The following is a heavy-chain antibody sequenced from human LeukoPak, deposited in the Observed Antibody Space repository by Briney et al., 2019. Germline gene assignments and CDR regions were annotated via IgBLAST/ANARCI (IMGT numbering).Heavy chain of an antibody. CDR3: ARYGSGSYSADY. CDR2: ISSSSSFI. V-gene: IGHV3-21*01. J-gene: IGHJ4*02. D-gene: IGHD3-10*01. Sequence: GRSLRLSCAASGFTFSTYTMNWVRQAPGKGLEWVSSISSSSSFIYYADSVKGRFTISGDNAKNSLYLQMNSLRAEDTAVYYCARYGSGSYSADYWGQGTLVTVSS. CDR1: GFTFSTYT.